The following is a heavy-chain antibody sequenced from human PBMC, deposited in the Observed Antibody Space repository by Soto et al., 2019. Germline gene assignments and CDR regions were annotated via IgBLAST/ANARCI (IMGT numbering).Heavy chain of an antibody. Sequence: SETLSLTCTVSGGSISSGTYYWGWIRQPPGKGLEWIGSLYYTGRTYYSPSLKSRVTISVDTSKNHFSLNLTSVTAADTAVYYCARRLARGVVGWFDPWGQGTLVTVSS. CDR1: GGSISSGTYY. CDR3: ARRLARGVVGWFDP. J-gene: IGHJ5*02. CDR2: LYYTGRT. D-gene: IGHD3-10*01. V-gene: IGHV4-39*02.